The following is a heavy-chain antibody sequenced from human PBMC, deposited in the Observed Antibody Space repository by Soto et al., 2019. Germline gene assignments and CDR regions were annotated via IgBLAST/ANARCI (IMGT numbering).Heavy chain of an antibody. V-gene: IGHV4-34*01. CDR2: INHSGST. J-gene: IGHJ4*02. Sequence: PSETLSLTCAVYGGSFSGYYWSWIRQPPGKGLEWIGEINHSGSTNYNPSFKSRVTISVDNSKNQFSLKLSSVTAANTVVYYSARGKKRGYCSSTSCPYFDYSGQGTLVTVSS. D-gene: IGHD2-2*01. CDR1: GGSFSGYY. CDR3: ARGKKRGYCSSTSCPYFDY.